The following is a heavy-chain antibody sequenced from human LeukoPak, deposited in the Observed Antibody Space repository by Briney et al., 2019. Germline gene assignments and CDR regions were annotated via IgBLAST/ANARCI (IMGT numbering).Heavy chain of an antibody. CDR3: VRHDGMILPV. D-gene: IGHD3/OR15-3a*01. CDR2: ITSKPYGEAT. CDR1: GFTFGDYA. Sequence: PGRSLRLSCTASGFTFGDYAMSWVRQAPGKGLEWVGLITSKPYGEATHYAASVSGRFTFSRDDSKSVAYLQMNSLKTEDTAVYYCVRHDGMILPVWGQGTLVTVSS. J-gene: IGHJ4*02. V-gene: IGHV3-49*04.